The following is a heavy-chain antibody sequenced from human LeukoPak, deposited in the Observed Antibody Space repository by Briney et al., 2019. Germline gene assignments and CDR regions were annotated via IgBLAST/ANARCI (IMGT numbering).Heavy chain of an antibody. CDR3: ARGPVTKV. J-gene: IGHJ4*02. Sequence: SETLSLTCTVSGGSVSSGSYYWSWIRQPPGKGLEWIGEINHSGSTNYNPSLKSRVTISVDTSKNQFSLKLSSVTAADTAVYYCARGPVTKVWGQGTLVTVSS. CDR2: INHSGST. D-gene: IGHD4-17*01. V-gene: IGHV4-39*07. CDR1: GGSVSSGSYY.